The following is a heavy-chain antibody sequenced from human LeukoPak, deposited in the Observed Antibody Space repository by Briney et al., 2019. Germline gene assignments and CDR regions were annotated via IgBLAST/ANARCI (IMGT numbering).Heavy chain of an antibody. V-gene: IGHV1-46*01. J-gene: IGHJ4*02. CDR2: IHPSGGST. CDR1: GYTFIGHY. Sequence: ASVKVSCKTSGYTFIGHYIHWVRQAPGQGLEWMGIIHPSGGSTSYAQRFQGRVTVTRDTSTSTAYMELSSLRSEDMAVYYCAGSRYSSSWYGGSIDYWGQGTLVTVSS. CDR3: AGSRYSSSWYGGSIDY. D-gene: IGHD6-13*01.